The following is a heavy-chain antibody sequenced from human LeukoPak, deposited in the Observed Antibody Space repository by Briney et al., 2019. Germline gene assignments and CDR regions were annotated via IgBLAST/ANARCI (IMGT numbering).Heavy chain of an antibody. J-gene: IGHJ4*02. V-gene: IGHV3-33*01. CDR3: AGDRATSYFDY. D-gene: IGHD1-26*01. CDR1: GFTFRSHG. CDR2: IWYDGSNE. Sequence: GTSLRLSCAASGFTFRSHGMHWVRQAPGKGLEWVAFIWYDGSNEYYTDSVKGRFTISRDNSKNTLYLQMNSLRAEDTAVYYCAGDRATSYFDYWGQGALVTISS.